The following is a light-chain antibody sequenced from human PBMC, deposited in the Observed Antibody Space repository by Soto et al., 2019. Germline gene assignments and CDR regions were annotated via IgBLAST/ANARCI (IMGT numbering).Light chain of an antibody. CDR3: CSYAGISTVV. J-gene: IGLJ2*01. CDR1: SSDVGNYNL. V-gene: IGLV2-23*01. CDR2: EDS. Sequence: QSVLTQPASVSGSPGQSITISCTGTSSDVGNYNLVSWYQQHPGKAPKLMIYEDSKRPSGVSNRFSGSKSGNTASLTISGLQAEDEADYYCCSYAGISTVVFGGGTKLTVL.